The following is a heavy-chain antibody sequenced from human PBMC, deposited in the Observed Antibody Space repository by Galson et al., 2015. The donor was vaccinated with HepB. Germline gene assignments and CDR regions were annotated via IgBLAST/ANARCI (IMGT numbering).Heavy chain of an antibody. CDR2: ISASNGDT. D-gene: IGHD5-18*01. CDR3: ARGPLRNRGYNYGF. Sequence: SVKVSCKASGYTFTSYGITWVRQAPGQGLQWMGWISASNGDTNYAQNLRGRVSMTTDTSTRTAYMELRSLTSDDTAVYYCARGPLRNRGYNYGFWGQGTLVTVSS. J-gene: IGHJ4*02. V-gene: IGHV1-18*01. CDR1: GYTFTSYG.